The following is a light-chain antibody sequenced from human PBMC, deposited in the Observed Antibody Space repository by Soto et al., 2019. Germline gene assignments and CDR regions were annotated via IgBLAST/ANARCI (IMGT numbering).Light chain of an antibody. J-gene: IGLJ1*01. V-gene: IGLV2-8*01. CDR1: SSDVGGYNY. CDR2: EVN. CDR3: SSYAGSSIV. Sequence: QSVLTQPPSASGSPGQSVAISCTGTSSDVGGYNYVSWYQQHPGKAPTLMIYEVNKRPSGVPDRFSGSKSGNTASLPVSGRQAEDEADYYCSSYAGSSIVFGTGTKVTVL.